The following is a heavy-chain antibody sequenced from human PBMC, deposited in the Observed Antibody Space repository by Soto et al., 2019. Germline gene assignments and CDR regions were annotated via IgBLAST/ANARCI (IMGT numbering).Heavy chain of an antibody. Sequence: GGSLRLSCAASGFTFSSSAVHWVRQAPGKGLEWVALISYDGSNKYYADSVKGRFTISRDNSKNTLYLQMNSLRGEDTAVYYCARGPYGKDILTSHYYYYGLDVWGQGTTVTVSS. D-gene: IGHD3-9*01. J-gene: IGHJ6*02. CDR2: ISYDGSNK. V-gene: IGHV3-30-3*01. CDR3: ARGPYGKDILTSHYYYYGLDV. CDR1: GFTFSSSA.